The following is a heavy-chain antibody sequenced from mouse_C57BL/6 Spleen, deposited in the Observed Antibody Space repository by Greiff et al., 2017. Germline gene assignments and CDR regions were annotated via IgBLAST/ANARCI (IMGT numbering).Heavy chain of an antibody. CDR2: INPSTGGT. J-gene: IGHJ2*01. V-gene: IGHV1-42*01. CDR1: GYSFTGYY. Sequence: EVMLVESGPELVKPGASVKISCKASGYSFTGYYMNWVKHSPENSLEWIGEINPSTGGTTYNQKFKAKATLTVDKSSSTAYMQLKSLTSEDSAVXYCARKGINSCDYWGQGTTLTVSS. CDR3: ARKGINSCDY. D-gene: IGHD4-1*02.